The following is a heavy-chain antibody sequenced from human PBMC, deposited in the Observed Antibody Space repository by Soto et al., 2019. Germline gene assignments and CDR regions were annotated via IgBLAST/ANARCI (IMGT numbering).Heavy chain of an antibody. J-gene: IGHJ5*02. CDR1: GGSVSSGSYY. CDR2: IYYSGST. V-gene: IGHV4-61*01. Sequence: QVQLQESGPGLVKPSETLSLTCTVSGGSVSSGSYYWSWIRQPPGKGLEWIGYIYYSGSTNYNPSLKSRVTIPVDTSKNQFSLKLSSVTAADTAVYYCARGSFLEWLPGQGIWFDPWGQGTLVTVSS. D-gene: IGHD3-3*02. CDR3: ARGSFLEWLPGQGIWFDP.